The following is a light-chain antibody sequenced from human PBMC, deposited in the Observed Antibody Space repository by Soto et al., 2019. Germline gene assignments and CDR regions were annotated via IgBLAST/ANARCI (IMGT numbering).Light chain of an antibody. J-gene: IGKJ1*01. CDR1: QSVTSSY. CDR3: QQFGSSPPWT. V-gene: IGKV3-20*01. Sequence: EIVLTQSPGTLSLSPGERATLSCRASQSVTSSYLAWYQHKRGQAPRLLIYGASNRATGIPDRFSGSGSGTDFTLTISRLEPEYFAVYYCQQFGSSPPWTFGQGIKVEIK. CDR2: GAS.